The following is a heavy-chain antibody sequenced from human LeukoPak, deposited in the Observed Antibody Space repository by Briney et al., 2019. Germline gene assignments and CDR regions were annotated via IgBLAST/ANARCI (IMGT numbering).Heavy chain of an antibody. J-gene: IGHJ6*03. D-gene: IGHD2-21*01. CDR2: IYYSGST. V-gene: IGHV4-30-4*08. CDR1: GGSISSGGYY. Sequence: SETLSLTCTVSGGSISSGGYYWSWIRQPPGKSLEWIGYIYYSGSTYYNPSLKSRVTISVDTSKNQFSLILSSVTTADTAVYYCARDGGGGEDYYYYYYMDVWGKGTTVTVSS. CDR3: ARDGGGGEDYYYYYYMDV.